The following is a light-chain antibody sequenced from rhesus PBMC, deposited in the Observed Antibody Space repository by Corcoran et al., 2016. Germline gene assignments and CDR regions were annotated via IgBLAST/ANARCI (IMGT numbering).Light chain of an antibody. CDR1: HSVSNN. CDR2: GAS. Sequence: QVLLTQSPATLSLSPGESATLSCRASHSVSNNLACYHQKPGQAPRHLIFGASSRAIGIPARSSGSGSGTECPLTSSSLDLEVVGVYYCYQHSSGWTFGKGTKVEIK. J-gene: IGKJ1*01. CDR3: YQHSSGWT. V-gene: IGKV3-10*01.